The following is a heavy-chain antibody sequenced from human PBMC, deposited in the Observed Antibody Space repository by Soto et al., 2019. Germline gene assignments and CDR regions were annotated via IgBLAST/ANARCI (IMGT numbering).Heavy chain of an antibody. CDR3: ARATKSYYYILTGYYNGYYYYVMDV. CDR1: GYTFTGYY. V-gene: IGHV1-2*02. J-gene: IGHJ6*01. D-gene: IGHD3-9*01. CDR2: INPNSGGT. Sequence: GASVKVSCKTSGYTFTGYYMHWVRQAPAQGLEWMGWINPNSGGTNYAQKFQGRVTTTRDTSISTAYMDLSRLRSDDTAVYYCARATKSYYYILTGYYNGYYYYVMDVWGQGTTVTVS.